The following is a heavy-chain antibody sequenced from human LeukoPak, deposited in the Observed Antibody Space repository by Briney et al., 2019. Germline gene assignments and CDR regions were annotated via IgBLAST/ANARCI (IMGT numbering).Heavy chain of an antibody. V-gene: IGHV1-46*01. CDR2: IYPSGGST. D-gene: IGHD6-13*01. J-gene: IGHJ4*02. Sequence: GASVTVSCKASGYTFTSYYMHWVRQAPGQGLEWMGVIYPSGGSTSYAQKFQGRVTMTRDTSTSTVYMELSSLRAEDTAVYYCARTAEPYSSSWYYFDYWGQGTLVTVSS. CDR3: ARTAEPYSSSWYYFDY. CDR1: GYTFTSYY.